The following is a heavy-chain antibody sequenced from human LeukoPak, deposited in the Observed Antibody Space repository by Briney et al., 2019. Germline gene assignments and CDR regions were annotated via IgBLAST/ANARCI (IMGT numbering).Heavy chain of an antibody. CDR2: ISAYNGNT. Sequence: ASVKVSCKASGYTFSRYAVSWVRQAPGQGLEWMGWISAYNGNTNYAQKLQGRVTMTTDTSTSTAYMELRSLRSDDTAVYYCARGPNYDFWSGYYGEYWGQGTLVTVSS. D-gene: IGHD3-3*01. J-gene: IGHJ4*02. V-gene: IGHV1-18*01. CDR1: GYTFSRYA. CDR3: ARGPNYDFWSGYYGEY.